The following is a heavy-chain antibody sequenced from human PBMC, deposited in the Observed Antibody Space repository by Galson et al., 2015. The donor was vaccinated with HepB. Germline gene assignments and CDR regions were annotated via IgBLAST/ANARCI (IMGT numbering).Heavy chain of an antibody. CDR3: AREPLRVDTAMIMKDY. D-gene: IGHD5-18*01. CDR1: GYSFTSYW. J-gene: IGHJ4*02. Sequence: QSGAEVKKPGESLKISCKGSGYSFTSYWIGWVRQMPGKGLEWMGIIYPGDSDTRYSPSFQGQVTISADKSISTAYLQWSSLKASDTAMYYCAREPLRVDTAMIMKDYWGQGTLVTVSS. CDR2: IYPGDSDT. V-gene: IGHV5-51*01.